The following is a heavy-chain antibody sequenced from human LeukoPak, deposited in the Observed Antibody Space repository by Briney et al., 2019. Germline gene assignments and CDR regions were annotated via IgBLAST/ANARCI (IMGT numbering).Heavy chain of an antibody. J-gene: IGHJ6*03. CDR2: INHSGST. V-gene: IGHV4-34*01. CDR3: ARKTWIRDYYYMDV. D-gene: IGHD5-12*01. CDR1: GGSFSGYY. Sequence: PSETLSLTCAVYGGSFSGYYWSWIRQPPGKGLEWIGEINHSGSTNYNPSLKSRVTISVDTSKNQFSLKLSSVTAADTAVYYCARKTWIRDYYYMDVWGKGTTVTVSS.